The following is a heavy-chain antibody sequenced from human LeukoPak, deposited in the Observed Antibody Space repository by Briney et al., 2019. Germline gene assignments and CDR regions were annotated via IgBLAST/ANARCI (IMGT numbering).Heavy chain of an antibody. J-gene: IGHJ4*02. CDR3: ARLDLTGPYYFDY. CDR2: IYNSGST. D-gene: IGHD3-9*01. CDR1: GGSISNCY. Sequence: SETLSLTCTVSGGSISNCYWSWIRQPPGKGLEWIGYIYNSGSTNYNPSLKSRVTISVDTSRNQFSLDLISVTAADTAVYFCARLDLTGPYYFDYWGQGTLVTVSS. V-gene: IGHV4-59*01.